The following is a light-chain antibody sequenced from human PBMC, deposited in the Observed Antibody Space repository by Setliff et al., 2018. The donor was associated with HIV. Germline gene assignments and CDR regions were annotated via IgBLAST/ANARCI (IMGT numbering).Light chain of an antibody. CDR3: QSYDSSLSGYV. Sequence: QSVLTQPPSASGTPGQRVTISCSGRNSNIKSNTANWYQQLPGTAPKLLIYGNSYRPSGVPDRFSGSKSGTSASLAITGLQAEDEADYYCQSYDSSLSGYVFGTGTKVTVL. CDR1: NSNIKSNT. J-gene: IGLJ1*01. CDR2: GNS. V-gene: IGLV1-40*01.